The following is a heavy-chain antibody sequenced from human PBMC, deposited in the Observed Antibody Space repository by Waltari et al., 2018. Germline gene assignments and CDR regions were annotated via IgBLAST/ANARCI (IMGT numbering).Heavy chain of an antibody. CDR3: ARGTRGLFGVVIPYYFDY. Sequence: EVQLVESGGGLVQPGGSLRLSCAASGFTFSSSDMHWVRPAPGKGLEWVSAIGTAGDTYYPGSVKGRFTISRENAKNSLYLQMNSLRAGDTAVYYCARGTRGLFGVVIPYYFDYWGQGTLVTVSS. J-gene: IGHJ4*02. CDR2: IGTAGDT. D-gene: IGHD3-3*01. CDR1: GFTFSSSD. V-gene: IGHV3-13*01.